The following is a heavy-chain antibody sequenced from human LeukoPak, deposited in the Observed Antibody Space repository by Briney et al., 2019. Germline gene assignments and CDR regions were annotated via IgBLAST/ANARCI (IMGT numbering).Heavy chain of an antibody. Sequence: SEILSLTCTVSGDSISSRNYYWGWIRQPPGKGLEWIGSFYYTENPEYNPSLKSRVTISADTSKNQLSLKLSSVTAADTAVYYCARLERAHCNSPTCYVHWGQGTLVTVSS. J-gene: IGHJ4*02. CDR3: ARLERAHCNSPTCYVH. CDR1: GDSISSRNYY. CDR2: FYYTENP. D-gene: IGHD2-2*01. V-gene: IGHV4-39*01.